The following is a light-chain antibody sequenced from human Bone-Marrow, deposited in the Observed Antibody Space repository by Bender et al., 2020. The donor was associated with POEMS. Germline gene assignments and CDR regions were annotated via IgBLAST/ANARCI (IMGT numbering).Light chain of an antibody. CDR2: ANT. J-gene: IGLJ2*01. CDR1: RSNIGNNA. V-gene: IGLV1-36*01. CDR3: SSYTGSNNHVV. Sequence: QSVLTQPPSVSEAPRQRVTISCSGSRSNIGNNAVNWYQQVPGATPKLLIYANTQRPSGVPDRFSGSKSGSTASLTVSGLQAEDEADYYCSSYTGSNNHVVFGGGTKLTVL.